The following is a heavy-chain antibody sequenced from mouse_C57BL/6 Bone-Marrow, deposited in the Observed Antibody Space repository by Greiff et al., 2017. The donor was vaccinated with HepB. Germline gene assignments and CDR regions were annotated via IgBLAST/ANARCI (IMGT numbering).Heavy chain of an antibody. Sequence: QVHVKQSGAELAKPGASVKLSCKASGYTFTSYWMHWVKQRPGQGLEWIGYINPSSGYTKYNQKFKDKATLTADKSSSTAYMQLSSLTYEDSAVYYCARWDYSNFYYAMDYWGQGTSVTVSS. CDR3: ARWDYSNFYYAMDY. D-gene: IGHD2-5*01. CDR1: GYTFTSYW. J-gene: IGHJ4*01. CDR2: INPSSGYT. V-gene: IGHV1-7*01.